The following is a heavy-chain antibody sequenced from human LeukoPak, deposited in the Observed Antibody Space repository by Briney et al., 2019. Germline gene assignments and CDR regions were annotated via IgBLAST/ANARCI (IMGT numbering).Heavy chain of an antibody. CDR1: GFIFSDYY. V-gene: IGHV3-23*01. D-gene: IGHD1-26*01. J-gene: IGHJ4*02. CDR3: AKDRVVGSTYYFDY. CDR2: ISDSGAST. Sequence: GGSLRLSCTASGFIFSDYYMIWIRQAPGKGLEWVSAISDSGASTYYADSVKGRFTISRDNSKNTLFLQMNSLRAEDTAVYYCAKDRVVGSTYYFDYWGQGTLVTVSS.